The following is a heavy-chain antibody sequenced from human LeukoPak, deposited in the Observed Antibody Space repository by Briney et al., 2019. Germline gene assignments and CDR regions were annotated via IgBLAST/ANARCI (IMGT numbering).Heavy chain of an antibody. J-gene: IGHJ5*02. V-gene: IGHV4-4*02. D-gene: IGHD1-14*01. CDR2: IYHSGST. CDR3: ARDPTAMTGHNWFDP. CDR1: GGSTSSSNW. Sequence: SQTLSLTCAVSGGSTSSSNWWSWVRQPPGKGLEWIGEIYHSGSTNYNPSLKSRVTISVDKSKNQFSLKLSSVTAADTAVYYCARDPTAMTGHNWFDPWGQGTLVTVSS.